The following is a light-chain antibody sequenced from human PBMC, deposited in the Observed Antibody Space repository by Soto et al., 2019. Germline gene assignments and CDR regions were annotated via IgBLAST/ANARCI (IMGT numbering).Light chain of an antibody. Sequence: DIEMTQSPSSLSASVGDRVIITCRPSQDIGSDLGWYQQKPGKAPRRLVYAASSLHSGVPSRFSGSKSGTEFTLTISSLQPEDFATYYCLQYFNYTPWTFGQGTKVEIK. CDR2: AAS. CDR1: QDIGSD. V-gene: IGKV1-17*01. CDR3: LQYFNYTPWT. J-gene: IGKJ1*01.